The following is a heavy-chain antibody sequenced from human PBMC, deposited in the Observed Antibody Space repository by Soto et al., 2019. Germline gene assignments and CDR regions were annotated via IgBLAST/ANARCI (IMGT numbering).Heavy chain of an antibody. CDR2: INHSGST. CDR1: GGSFSGYY. V-gene: IGHV4-34*01. Sequence: QVQLQQWGAGLLKPSETLSLTCAVYGGSFSGYYWSWIRQPPGKGLEWIGEINHSGSTNYNPSLKSRVTISVDTSKNQIPLKLSSVTAADTAVYYCARGREVTSFDYWGQGTLVTVSS. J-gene: IGHJ4*02. D-gene: IGHD2-21*02. CDR3: ARGREVTSFDY.